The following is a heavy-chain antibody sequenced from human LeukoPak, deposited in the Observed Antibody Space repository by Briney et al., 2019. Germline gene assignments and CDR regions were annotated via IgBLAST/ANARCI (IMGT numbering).Heavy chain of an antibody. CDR2: IYYSGST. V-gene: IGHV4-39*01. J-gene: IGHJ4*02. D-gene: IGHD1-26*01. Sequence: SETLSLTCTVSGGSISSSSYYWGWIRQPPGKGLEWIGSIYYSGSTYYNPSLKSRVTISVDTSKNRFSLKLSSVTAADTAVYYCARRRGRGFDYWGQGTLVTVSS. CDR1: GGSISSSSYY. CDR3: ARRRGRGFDY.